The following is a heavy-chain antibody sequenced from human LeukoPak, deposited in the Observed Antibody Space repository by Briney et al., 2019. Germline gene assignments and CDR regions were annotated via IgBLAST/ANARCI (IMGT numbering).Heavy chain of an antibody. CDR3: ARVSPYSSSWYYFDY. Sequence: SETLSLTCTVSGGSISSYYWSWIRQPAGKGLEWIGRIYASGSTNYNPSLKSRVTMSVDTSMDQFSLKLSSVTAADTAVYYCARVSPYSSSWYYFDYWGQGTLVTVSS. V-gene: IGHV4-4*07. CDR1: GGSISSYY. D-gene: IGHD6-13*01. J-gene: IGHJ4*02. CDR2: IYASGST.